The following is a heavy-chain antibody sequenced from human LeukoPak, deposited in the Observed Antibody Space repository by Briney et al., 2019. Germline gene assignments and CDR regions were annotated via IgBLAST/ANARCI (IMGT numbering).Heavy chain of an antibody. CDR2: IKNDGAVK. D-gene: IGHD6-13*01. CDR1: GFTFSYHW. Sequence: GGSLRLPCAASGFTFSYHWMTWVRQAPGKGLEWVANIKNDGAVKNYVDSVKGRFTISRDNAKNSLYLQMNSLRAEDTAVYYCAKDSYSKGGFWGQGVLVTVSS. V-gene: IGHV3-7*01. J-gene: IGHJ4*02. CDR3: AKDSYSKGGF.